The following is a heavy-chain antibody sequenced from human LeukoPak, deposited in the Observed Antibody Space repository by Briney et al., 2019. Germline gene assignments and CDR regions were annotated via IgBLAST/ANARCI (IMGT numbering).Heavy chain of an antibody. D-gene: IGHD2-21*01. CDR1: GGSISSYY. V-gene: IGHV4-4*07. J-gene: IGHJ6*03. CDR2: IYTSGST. CDR3: ARDLAIPGDYYYYMDA. Sequence: PSETLSLTCTVSGGSISSYYWSWIRQPAGKGLEWIGRIYTSGSTNYNPSLKSRVTMSVDTSKNQFSLKLSSVTAADTAVYYCARDLAIPGDYYYYMDAWGKGTTVTVSS.